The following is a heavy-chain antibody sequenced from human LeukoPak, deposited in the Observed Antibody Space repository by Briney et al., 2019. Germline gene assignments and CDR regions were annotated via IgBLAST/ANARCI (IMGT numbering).Heavy chain of an antibody. CDR3: ARGRIRYYYGSGSYYTPFDY. CDR2: INHSGST. V-gene: IGHV4-34*01. Sequence: SEILSLTCAVYGGSFSGYYWSWIRQPPGKGLEWIGEINHSGSTNYNPSLKSRVTISVDTSKNQFSLKLSSVTAADTAVYYCARGRIRYYYGSGSYYTPFDYWGQGTLVTVSS. CDR1: GGSFSGYY. D-gene: IGHD3-10*01. J-gene: IGHJ4*02.